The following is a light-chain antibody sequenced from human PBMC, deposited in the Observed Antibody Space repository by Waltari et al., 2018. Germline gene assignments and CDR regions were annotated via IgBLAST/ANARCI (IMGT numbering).Light chain of an antibody. J-gene: IGKJ2*01. CDR1: HDISNY. CDR3: QQYDNLPSYT. V-gene: IGKV1-33*01. CDR2: DAS. Sequence: DIQMTQSPSSLPASVGDRVTITCQASHDISNYLNWYQQKPGKAPKLLIYDASNLETGVPSRFSGSGSGTDVTFTISSLQPEDIATYYCQQYDNLPSYTFGQGTKLEIK.